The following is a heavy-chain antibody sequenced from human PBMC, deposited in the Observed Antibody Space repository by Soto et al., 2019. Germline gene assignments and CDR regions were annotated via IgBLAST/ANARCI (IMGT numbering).Heavy chain of an antibody. J-gene: IGHJ6*02. D-gene: IGHD3-22*01. CDR2: INAGNGNT. CDR1: GYTFTTYA. CDR3: ARDYYDSSGYYPLGYGMDV. V-gene: IGHV1-3*01. Sequence: QVQFVQSGAEVRKPGASVKVSCRASGYTFTTYAIHWVRQAPGQRLEWMGWINAGNGNTKYSQKFQGRVTIIRDTSASTDYMELNSLRSEDTAVYYCARDYYDSSGYYPLGYGMDVWGQGTTVIVTS.